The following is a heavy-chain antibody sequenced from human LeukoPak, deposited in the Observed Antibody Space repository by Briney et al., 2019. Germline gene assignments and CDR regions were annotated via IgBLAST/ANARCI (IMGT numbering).Heavy chain of an antibody. Sequence: GGSLRLSCAASGFTFSSAWMSWVRQAPGKGLEWVGRIKSKTDGGTTDYTAPVKGRFTISRDDSKNTLYLQMNSLGAEDTAVYYCAVLHGAAAATYYYYDIVVWGQGTTVTVSS. CDR2: IKSKTDGGTT. J-gene: IGHJ6*02. V-gene: IGHV3-15*01. CDR3: AVLHGAAAATYYYYDIVV. D-gene: IGHD2-2*01. CDR1: GFTFSSAW.